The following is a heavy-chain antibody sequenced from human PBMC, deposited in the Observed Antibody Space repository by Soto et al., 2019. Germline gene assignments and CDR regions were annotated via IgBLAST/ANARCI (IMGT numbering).Heavy chain of an antibody. D-gene: IGHD6-19*01. J-gene: IGHJ3*02. V-gene: IGHV3-21*01. CDR2: ITSSSRHI. CDR3: CPGERSCWCPNCCHI. CDR1: GFTFSSYS. Sequence: GGSLSLSCAASGFTFSSYSMNWVRQAPGKGLEWVSSITSSSRHIYYADSVKGRFTISRDHAKNSVLLQISTQRVEDTAVYSCCPGERSCWCPNCCHIWLRRTMGTV.